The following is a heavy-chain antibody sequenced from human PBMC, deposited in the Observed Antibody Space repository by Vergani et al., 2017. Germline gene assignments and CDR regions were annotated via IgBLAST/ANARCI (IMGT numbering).Heavy chain of an antibody. CDR2: IRSKAYGGTT. D-gene: IGHD1-26*01. V-gene: IGHV3-49*04. CDR3: SWGGWSYGYFDF. CDR1: GFTFGDYA. J-gene: IGHJ4*02. Sequence: EVQLVESGGGLVQPGRSLRLSCTASGFTFGDYAMSWVRQAPGKGLEWVGFIRSKAYGGTTEDAASVKGRFTISRDDSKSIAYLQMNSLKTEDTAVYYCSWGGWSYGYFDFWGQGTLVTVSS.